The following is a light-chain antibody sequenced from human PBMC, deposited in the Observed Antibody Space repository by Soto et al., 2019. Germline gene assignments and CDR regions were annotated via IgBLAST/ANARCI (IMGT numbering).Light chain of an antibody. CDR2: DNS. J-gene: IGLJ2*01. Sequence: QSVLTQPPSISATPGQTVTISCSGSSSNIGANFVSWYQQLPGTAPKLLIFDNSQRPSGIPDRFFGSKSGTSATLGITGPQTGDEAVYYCGTWDTNLSAVVFGGGTQLTVL. CDR3: GTWDTNLSAVV. V-gene: IGLV1-51*01. CDR1: SSNIGANF.